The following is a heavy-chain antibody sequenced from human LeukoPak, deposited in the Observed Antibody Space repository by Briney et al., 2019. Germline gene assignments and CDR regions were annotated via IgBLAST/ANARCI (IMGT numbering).Heavy chain of an antibody. D-gene: IGHD6-13*01. Sequence: SETLSLTCAVYGGSFSGYYWSWIRQPPGKGLEWIGEINHSGSTNYNPSLKSRVTISVDTSKNQFSLKLSSVTAADTAVYYCASIAGIAAAGPSFDYWGQGTLVTVSS. CDR3: ASIAGIAAAGPSFDY. CDR1: GGSFSGYY. CDR2: INHSGST. J-gene: IGHJ4*02. V-gene: IGHV4-34*01.